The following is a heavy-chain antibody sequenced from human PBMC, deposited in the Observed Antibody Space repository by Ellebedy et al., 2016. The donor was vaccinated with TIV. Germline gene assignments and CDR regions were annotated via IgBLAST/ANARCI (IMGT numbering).Heavy chain of an antibody. D-gene: IGHD4-17*01. J-gene: IGHJ4*02. CDR1: GYTFTSYY. CDR3: ARDYGDGY. Sequence: ASVKVSCXASGYTFTSYYVHWVRQAPGQGLEWMGIINPSGGSTSYAQKFQGRVTMTRDTSTSTVYMELRSLRSDDTAVYYCARDYGDGYWGQGTLVTVSS. CDR2: INPSGGST. V-gene: IGHV1-46*01.